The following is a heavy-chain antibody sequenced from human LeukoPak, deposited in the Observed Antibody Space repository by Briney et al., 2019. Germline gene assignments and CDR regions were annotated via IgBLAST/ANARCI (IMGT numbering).Heavy chain of an antibody. Sequence: GGSLTLSCAASGFTFSSYGMHWVRQPPGKGLEWVGFVSYDGSKKFYADFVKGRFSISRDNSKNTLYVLMNSLGAEDTALYYCAKLGFDSSGSHSLVDYWGQGTPVTVSS. J-gene: IGHJ4*02. CDR2: VSYDGSKK. CDR3: AKLGFDSSGSHSLVDY. CDR1: GFTFSSYG. D-gene: IGHD3-22*01. V-gene: IGHV3-30*18.